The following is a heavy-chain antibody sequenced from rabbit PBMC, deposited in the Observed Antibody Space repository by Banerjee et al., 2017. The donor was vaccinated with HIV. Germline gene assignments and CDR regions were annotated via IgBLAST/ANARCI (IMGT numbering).Heavy chain of an antibody. J-gene: IGHJ4*01. D-gene: IGHD7-1*01. CDR2: IYAGSSGNT. V-gene: IGHV1S40*01. CDR3: ARDLTGVTGWNFNL. Sequence: QSLEESGGDLVKPEGSLTLTCTASGIDFSSSYYMCWVRQAPGKGLEWIACIYAGSSGNTYYASWAKGRFTISKTSSTTVTLQMTSLTDADTATYFCARDLTGVTGWNFNLWGPGTLVTVS. CDR1: GIDFSSSYY.